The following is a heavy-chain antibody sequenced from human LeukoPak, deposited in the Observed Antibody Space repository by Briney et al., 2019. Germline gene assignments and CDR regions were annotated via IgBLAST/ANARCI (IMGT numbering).Heavy chain of an antibody. CDR2: IYPEDSDT. CDR3: ARSRGSSGTINWFDP. Sequence: GESLKISCETSGYFFTIYWIAWVRQKPGTSLEWMGAIYPEDSDTIYSPSFQGQVAISADRSIRTAYLQLNSLEASDTAMYYCARSRGSSGTINWFDPWGQGTLVTVSS. J-gene: IGHJ5*02. V-gene: IGHV5-51*01. CDR1: GYFFTIYW. D-gene: IGHD3-10*01.